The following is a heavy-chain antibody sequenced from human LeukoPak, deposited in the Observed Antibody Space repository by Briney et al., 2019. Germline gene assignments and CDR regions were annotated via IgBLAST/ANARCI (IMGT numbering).Heavy chain of an antibody. CDR3: ASVYSSSWYEDI. Sequence: KPGGSLRLSCAASGFTFSSYSMNWVRQAPGKGLEWVSSISSSSSYIYYADSVKGRFTISRDNAKNSLYLQMNSLRAEDTAVYYCASVYSSSWYEDIWGQGTMVTVSS. CDR1: GFTFSSYS. J-gene: IGHJ3*02. CDR2: ISSSSSYI. D-gene: IGHD6-13*01. V-gene: IGHV3-21*01.